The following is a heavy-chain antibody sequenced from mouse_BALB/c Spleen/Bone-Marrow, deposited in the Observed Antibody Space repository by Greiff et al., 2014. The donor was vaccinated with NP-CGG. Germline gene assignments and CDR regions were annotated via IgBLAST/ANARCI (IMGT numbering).Heavy chain of an antibody. J-gene: IGHJ4*01. CDR3: ARYYYAMDY. Sequence: VQLKESGAELVKPGASVKLSCTASGFNIKDTYMHWVKQRPEQGLEWIGRIDPANGNTKYDPKFQGKATITADTSSNTAYLQLSSLTSDDTAVYYCARYYYAMDYWGQGTSVTVSS. CDR2: IDPANGNT. CDR1: GFNIKDTY. V-gene: IGHV14-3*02.